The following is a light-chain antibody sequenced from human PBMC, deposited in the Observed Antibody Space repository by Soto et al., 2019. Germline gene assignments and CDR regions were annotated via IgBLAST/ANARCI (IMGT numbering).Light chain of an antibody. J-gene: IGLJ1*01. CDR1: SSDVGGYNY. CDR2: DVS. Sequence: QSALTQPASVSGSPGQSITISCTGTSSDVGGYNYVSWYQQHPGKAPKLMIYDVSNRPSGVSTRFSGSKSGNMASLTISGLQAEDEADYYCSSHTSSNFGVFGTGTQVTVL. V-gene: IGLV2-14*01. CDR3: SSHTSSNFGV.